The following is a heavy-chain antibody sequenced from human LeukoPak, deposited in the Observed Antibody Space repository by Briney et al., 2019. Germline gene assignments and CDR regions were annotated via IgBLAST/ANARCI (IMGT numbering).Heavy chain of an antibody. CDR3: ARTAETIYYYDSSGYEPTFDY. J-gene: IGHJ4*02. D-gene: IGHD3-22*01. V-gene: IGHV1-69*05. CDR1: GGTFSNYA. CDR2: IIPIFGTA. Sequence: ASVKVSCKASGGTFSNYAISWVRQAPGQGLEWMGGIIPIFGTANYAQKFQGRVTITTDESTSTAYMELSSLRSEDTAVYYCARTAETIYYYDSSGYEPTFDYWGQGTLVTVSS.